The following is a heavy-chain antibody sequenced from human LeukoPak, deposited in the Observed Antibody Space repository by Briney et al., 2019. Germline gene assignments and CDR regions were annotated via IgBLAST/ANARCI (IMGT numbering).Heavy chain of an antibody. Sequence: ASVKVSCKASGGTFSSYAISWVRQAPGQGLEWMGRIIPILGIANYAQKFQGRVTITADKSTSTAYMELSSLRSEDTAVYYCAGDSAAASWFDPWGQGTLVTVSS. J-gene: IGHJ5*02. CDR2: IIPILGIA. V-gene: IGHV1-69*04. CDR3: AGDSAAASWFDP. CDR1: GGTFSSYA. D-gene: IGHD6-13*01.